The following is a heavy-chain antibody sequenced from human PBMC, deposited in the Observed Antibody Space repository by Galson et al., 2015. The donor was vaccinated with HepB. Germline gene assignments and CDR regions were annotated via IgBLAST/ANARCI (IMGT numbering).Heavy chain of an antibody. CDR3: AHSPRYYYDSSGYSN. V-gene: IGHV2-5*01. CDR2: IYWNDDK. J-gene: IGHJ4*02. Sequence: PALVKPTQTLTLTCTLSGFSLTTSGVDVGWIRQPPGKALEWLALIYWNDDKRYSPSLKNRLTIAKDTSKNQVVLTMTNMDPVDTATYYCAHSPRYYYDSSGYSNWGQGTLVTVSS. D-gene: IGHD3-22*01. CDR1: GFSLTTSGVD.